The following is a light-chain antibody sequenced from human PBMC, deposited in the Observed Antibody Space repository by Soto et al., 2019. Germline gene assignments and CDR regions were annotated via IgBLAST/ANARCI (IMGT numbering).Light chain of an antibody. CDR2: EVS. CDR1: STDVDDYYL. Sequence: QSVLTQPASVSGSPGQSITISCTAASTDVDDYYLVSWYQHHPGKAPKLIIYEVSNRPSGVSHRFSASMSGNTASLTISGLQAEDEADYYFGPYTNTPYVFGTCTKLTVL. CDR3: GPYTNTPYV. J-gene: IGLJ1*01. V-gene: IGLV2-14*01.